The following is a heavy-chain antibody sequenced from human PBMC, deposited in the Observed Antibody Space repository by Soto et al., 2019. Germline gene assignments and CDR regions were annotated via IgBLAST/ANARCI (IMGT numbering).Heavy chain of an antibody. V-gene: IGHV3-30*18. CDR3: AKEISCSGGSCYSYYYYGMDV. Sequence: GGSLRLSCAASGFTFSNYGMHWVRQAPGKGLEWVAVISYDGSNKYYADSVKGRFTISRDNSKNTLYLQTNSLRAEDKAVYYCAKEISCSGGSCYSYYYYGMDVWGQGTTVTVSS. J-gene: IGHJ6*02. CDR1: GFTFSNYG. CDR2: ISYDGSNK. D-gene: IGHD2-15*01.